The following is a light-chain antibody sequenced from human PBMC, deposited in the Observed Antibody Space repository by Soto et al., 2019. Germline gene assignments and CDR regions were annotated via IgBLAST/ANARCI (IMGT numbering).Light chain of an antibody. CDR2: DAS. J-gene: IGKJ5*01. CDR1: QSVGSN. V-gene: IGKV3-15*01. CDR3: QQYKNWPPIT. Sequence: EIVMTQPPATLSVSPGERATPSCRASQSVGSNLAWYRQKAGQAPRLLIYDASNRVTGIPARFSGSGSGTEFTLTISRLQSEDFAVYYCQQYKNWPPITFGQGTRLEIK.